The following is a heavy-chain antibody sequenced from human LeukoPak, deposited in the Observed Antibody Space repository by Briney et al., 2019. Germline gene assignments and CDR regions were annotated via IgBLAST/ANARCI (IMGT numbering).Heavy chain of an antibody. CDR2: ISAYNGNT. CDR1: GYTFTSYG. Sequence: ASVKVSCKASGYTFTSYGISWVRQAPGQGLEWMGWISAYNGNTNYAQKLQGRVTMTTDTSTSTAYMELRSLRSDDTAVYYCARDLIAAAAPLYYYYYGMDVWGKGTTVTVSS. J-gene: IGHJ6*04. V-gene: IGHV1-18*04. D-gene: IGHD6-13*01. CDR3: ARDLIAAAAPLYYYYYGMDV.